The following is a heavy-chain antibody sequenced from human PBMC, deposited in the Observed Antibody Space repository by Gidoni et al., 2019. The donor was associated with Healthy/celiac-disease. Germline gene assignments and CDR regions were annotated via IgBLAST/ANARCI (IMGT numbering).Heavy chain of an antibody. CDR3: ARGPWSIAAAGTGYYFDY. CDR2: IYYSGST. J-gene: IGHJ4*02. D-gene: IGHD6-13*01. V-gene: IGHV4-59*01. CDR1: GGSISSYY. Sequence: QVQLQESGPGLVKPSETLSLTCTVSGGSISSYYWSWIRQPPGKGLEWIGYIYYSGSTNYNPSLKSRVTISVDTSKNQFSLKLSSVTAADTAVYYCARGPWSIAAAGTGYYFDYWGQGTLVTVSS.